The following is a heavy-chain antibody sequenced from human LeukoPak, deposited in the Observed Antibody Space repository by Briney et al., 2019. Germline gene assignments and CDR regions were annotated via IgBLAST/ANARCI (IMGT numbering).Heavy chain of an antibody. CDR3: ARVKTGTINWFDP. CDR2: IYSGGST. CDR1: GFTFSEYY. D-gene: IGHD4/OR15-4a*01. J-gene: IGHJ5*02. V-gene: IGHV3-53*04. Sequence: GGSLRLSCTASGFTFSEYYMSWIRQAPGKGLEWVSVIYSGGSTYYADSVKGRFTISRHNSKNTLYLQMNSLRAEDTAVYYCARVKTGTINWFDPWGQGTLVTVSS.